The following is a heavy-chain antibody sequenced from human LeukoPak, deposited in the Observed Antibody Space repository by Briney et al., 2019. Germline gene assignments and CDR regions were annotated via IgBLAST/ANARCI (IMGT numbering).Heavy chain of an antibody. D-gene: IGHD3-22*01. CDR1: GFTFSSYS. CDR3: ARGLKVVVTQPDYYYYGMDV. Sequence: GGSLRLSCAASGFTFSSYSINWVRQAPGKGLEWVSSISSSSSSIYYADSVKGRFTISRDNAKNSLYLQMNSLRAEDTAVYYCARGLKVVVTQPDYYYYGMDVWGQGTTVTVSS. CDR2: ISSSSSSI. V-gene: IGHV3-21*01. J-gene: IGHJ6*02.